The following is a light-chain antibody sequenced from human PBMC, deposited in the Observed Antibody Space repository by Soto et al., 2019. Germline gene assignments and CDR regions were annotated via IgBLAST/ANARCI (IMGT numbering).Light chain of an antibody. CDR1: SGHSSYG. V-gene: IGLV4-69*01. CDR2: LNSDGSH. CDR3: QTWGTGIVV. Sequence: QPVLTQSPSASASLGASVTLTCTLSSGHSSYGIAWHQQQPEKGPRYLMKLNSDGSHSKGDGIPDRFSGSSSGAERYLTISSLQAEDEADYYCQTWGTGIVVFGGGTQLTVL. J-gene: IGLJ2*01.